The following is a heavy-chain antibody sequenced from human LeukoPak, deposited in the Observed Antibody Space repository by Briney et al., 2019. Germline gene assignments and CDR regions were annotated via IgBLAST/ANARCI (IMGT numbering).Heavy chain of an antibody. D-gene: IGHD4-17*01. CDR3: AKDIDYGDSTGYFDY. Sequence: RTGGSLRLSCAASGFTFSSYWMHWVRQAPGKGLVWVSRINSDGSSTSYADSVKGRFTISRDNAKNSLYLQMNSLRAEDTALYYCAKDIDYGDSTGYFDYWGQGTLVTVSS. CDR1: GFTFSSYW. V-gene: IGHV3-74*01. CDR2: INSDGSST. J-gene: IGHJ4*02.